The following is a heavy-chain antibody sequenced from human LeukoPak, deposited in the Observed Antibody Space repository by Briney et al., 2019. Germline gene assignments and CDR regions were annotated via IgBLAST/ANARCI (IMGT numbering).Heavy chain of an antibody. D-gene: IGHD6-13*01. J-gene: IGHJ4*02. Sequence: ASVKVSCKASGYTFTSYDINWVRQATGQGLEWMGWINPNSGNTGYAQKFQGRVTITRDTSASTAYMELSSLRSEDTAVYYCARDAGYSSSWYRGSVGYWGQGTLVTVSS. V-gene: IGHV1-8*01. CDR1: GYTFTSYD. CDR3: ARDAGYSSSWYRGSVGY. CDR2: INPNSGNT.